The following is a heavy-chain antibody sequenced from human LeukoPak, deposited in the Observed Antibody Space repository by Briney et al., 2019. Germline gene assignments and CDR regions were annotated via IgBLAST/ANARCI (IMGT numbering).Heavy chain of an antibody. Sequence: GSSVKVSCKGSGGTFSSYAISWVRQAPGQGLEWMGRIIPIFGTANYAQKFQGRVTITTDESTSTAYMELSSLRSEDTAVYYCSGDLNWFDPWGQGTLVTVSS. V-gene: IGHV1-69*05. CDR2: IIPIFGTA. CDR3: SGDLNWFDP. CDR1: GGTFSSYA. J-gene: IGHJ5*02.